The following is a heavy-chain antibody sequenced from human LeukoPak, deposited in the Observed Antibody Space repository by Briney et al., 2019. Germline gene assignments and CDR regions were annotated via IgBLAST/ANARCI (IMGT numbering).Heavy chain of an antibody. CDR2: INPNSGGT. V-gene: IGHV1-2*02. CDR3: AKYRQVAGTHYFDY. Sequence: GASVKVSCKASGYTLTGYYMHWVRQAPGQGLEWMGWINPNSGGTNYAQKFQGRVTMTRDTSISTAYMELSRLRSDDTAVYYCAKYRQVAGTHYFDYWGQGTLVTVSS. CDR1: GYTLTGYY. D-gene: IGHD6-19*01. J-gene: IGHJ4*02.